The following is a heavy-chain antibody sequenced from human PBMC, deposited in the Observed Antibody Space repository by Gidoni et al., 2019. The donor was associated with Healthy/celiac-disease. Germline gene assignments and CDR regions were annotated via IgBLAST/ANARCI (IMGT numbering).Heavy chain of an antibody. CDR1: GFTFSSYS. CDR3: ARFSGSSSSGFDY. D-gene: IGHD6-6*01. CDR2: ISSSSSYI. V-gene: IGHV3-21*01. Sequence: EVQLVESGGGLVKPGGSLRLSCAASGFTFSSYSMNWVRQAPGKGLEWFSSISSSSSYIYYADSVKGRFTISRDNAKNSLYLQMNSLRAEDTAVYYCARFSGSSSSGFDYWGQGTLVTVSS. J-gene: IGHJ4*02.